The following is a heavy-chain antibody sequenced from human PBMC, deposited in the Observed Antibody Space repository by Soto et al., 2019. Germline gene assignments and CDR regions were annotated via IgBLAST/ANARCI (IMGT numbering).Heavy chain of an antibody. D-gene: IGHD1-1*01. Sequence: QVQLVESGGGVVQPGRSLRLSCAASGFTFSSYGMHWVRQAPGKGLEWVAVISYDGSNKYYADSVKGRFTISRDNSKNTLNLQMNSLRAEDTAVYYCAKDVIGTLHFDYLGQGTLVTVSS. CDR1: GFTFSSYG. CDR2: ISYDGSNK. CDR3: AKDVIGTLHFDY. J-gene: IGHJ4*02. V-gene: IGHV3-30*18.